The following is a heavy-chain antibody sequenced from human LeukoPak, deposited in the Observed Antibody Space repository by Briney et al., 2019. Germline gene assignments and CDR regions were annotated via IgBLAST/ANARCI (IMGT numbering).Heavy chain of an antibody. V-gene: IGHV3-23*01. J-gene: IGHJ5*02. D-gene: IGHD3-10*01. CDR2: IRADAVTT. Sequence: GGSLRLSCATSGFIFSHHGMNWVRQAPGKGLEWVSGIRADAVTTYYADSVKGRFIISRDNSKNTVYLQMNSLRAEDTAVYYCAKDLYGSGSYMNNWFDPWGQGTLVTVSS. CDR3: AKDLYGSGSYMNNWFDP. CDR1: GFIFSHHG.